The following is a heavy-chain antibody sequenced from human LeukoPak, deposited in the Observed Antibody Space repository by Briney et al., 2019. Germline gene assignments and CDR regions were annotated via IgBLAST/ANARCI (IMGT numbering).Heavy chain of an antibody. J-gene: IGHJ4*02. V-gene: IGHV4-39*01. D-gene: IGHD4-17*01. CDR2: IYYSGST. Sequence: SETLSLTCTVPGGSISSSSYYWGWIRQPPGKGLEWIGSIYYSGSTYYTPSLKSRVTISVDTSKNQFSLKLSSVTAADTAVYYCASQMAYGDYLFDYWGQGTLVTVSS. CDR1: GGSISSSSYY. CDR3: ASQMAYGDYLFDY.